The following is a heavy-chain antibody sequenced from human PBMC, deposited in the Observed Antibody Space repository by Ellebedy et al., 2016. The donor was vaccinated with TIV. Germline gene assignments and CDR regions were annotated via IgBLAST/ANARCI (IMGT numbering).Heavy chain of an antibody. CDR3: ARGGLRSWFDP. CDR2: INPNSGGT. CDR1: GYTFTSYG. Sequence: ASVKVSXKASGYTFTSYGISWVRQAPGQGLEWMGWINPNSGGTNYAQKFQGWVTMTRDTSISTAYMELSRLRSDDTAVYYCARGGLRSWFDPWGQGTLVTVSS. D-gene: IGHD5-12*01. J-gene: IGHJ5*02. V-gene: IGHV1-2*04.